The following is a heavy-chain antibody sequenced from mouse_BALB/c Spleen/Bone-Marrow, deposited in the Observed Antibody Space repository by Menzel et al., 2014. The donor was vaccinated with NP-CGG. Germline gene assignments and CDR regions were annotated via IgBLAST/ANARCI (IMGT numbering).Heavy chain of an antibody. J-gene: IGHJ2*01. V-gene: IGHV1-61*01. CDR1: GYTFTSYW. CDR2: IDPSDSET. Sequence: VKLMESGAELVRPGTPVKLSCKASGYTFTSYWMNWVKQRPGRGLEWIGRIDPSDSETHYNQKFEDKATLTVDKSSSTAYIQLSSLTSEDSAVYYCARWGAYFDYWGQGTTLTVSS. CDR3: ARWGAYFDY.